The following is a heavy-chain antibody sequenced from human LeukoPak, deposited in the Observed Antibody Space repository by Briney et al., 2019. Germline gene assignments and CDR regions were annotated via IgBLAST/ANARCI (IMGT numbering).Heavy chain of an antibody. CDR2: IYYSGST. CDR1: GGSISSSSYY. D-gene: IGHD1-26*01. V-gene: IGHV4-39*01. Sequence: PLETLSLTCTVSGGSISSSSYYWGWIRQPPGKGLEWIGSIYYSGSTYYNPSLKSRVTISVDTSKNQFSLKLSSVTAADTAVYYCARRKLRAPRYFDYWGQGTLVTVSS. CDR3: ARRKLRAPRYFDY. J-gene: IGHJ4*02.